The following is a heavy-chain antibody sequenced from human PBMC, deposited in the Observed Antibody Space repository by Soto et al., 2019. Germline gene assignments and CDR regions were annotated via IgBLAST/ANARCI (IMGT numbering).Heavy chain of an antibody. CDR2: ISGSGGST. D-gene: IGHD1-26*01. J-gene: IGHJ3*02. CDR3: AKDQLVGANTPGSAFDI. Sequence: EVQLLESGGGLVQPGGSLRLSCAASGFTFSSYAMSWVRQAPGKGLEWVSAISGSGGSTYYADSVKGRFTISRDNSKHTLYLQMNSLRAEDTAVYYCAKDQLVGANTPGSAFDIWGQGTIVTVSS. V-gene: IGHV3-23*01. CDR1: GFTFSSYA.